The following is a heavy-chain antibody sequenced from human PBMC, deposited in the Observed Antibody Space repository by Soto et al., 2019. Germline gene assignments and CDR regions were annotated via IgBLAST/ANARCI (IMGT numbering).Heavy chain of an antibody. Sequence: QVQLVESGGGVVQPGRSLRLSCAASGFTFSSYGMHWVRQAPGKGLEWVAVIWYDGSNKYYADSVKGRFTISRDNSKNTLYLQMNSLRAEDTAVYYCAHEQQLVFQHWGEGTLVTVSS. CDR3: AHEQQLVFQH. V-gene: IGHV3-33*06. CDR2: IWYDGSNK. CDR1: GFTFSSYG. J-gene: IGHJ1*01. D-gene: IGHD6-13*01.